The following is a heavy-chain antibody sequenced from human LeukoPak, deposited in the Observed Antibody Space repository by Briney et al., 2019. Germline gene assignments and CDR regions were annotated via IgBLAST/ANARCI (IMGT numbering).Heavy chain of an antibody. CDR2: ITGDCKYI. CDR1: GFIFKTYT. Sequence: GGSLRLSCAASGFIFKTYTMTWVRQAPGKGLEWVSSITGDCKYITYADSVKGRFTISRDNAKNSLYLQVASLRGDDTATYYCAREGNDYYYDQWGQGTLVSVSP. J-gene: IGHJ4*02. V-gene: IGHV3-21*01. D-gene: IGHD3-16*01. CDR3: AREGNDYYYDQ.